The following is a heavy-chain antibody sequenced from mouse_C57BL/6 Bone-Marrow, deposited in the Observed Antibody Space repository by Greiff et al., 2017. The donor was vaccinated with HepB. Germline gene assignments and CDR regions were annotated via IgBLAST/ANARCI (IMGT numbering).Heavy chain of an antibody. V-gene: IGHV10-1*01. J-gene: IGHJ1*03. CDR2: IRSKSNNYAT. Sequence: EVQLVESGGGLVQPKGSLKLSCAASGFSFNTYAMNWVRQAPGKGLEWVARIRSKSNNYATYYADSVKDRFTISRDDSESMLYLQMNNLKTEDTAMYYCVGEGWLLPYWYFDVWGTGTTVTVSS. CDR3: VGEGWLLPYWYFDV. D-gene: IGHD2-3*01. CDR1: GFSFNTYA.